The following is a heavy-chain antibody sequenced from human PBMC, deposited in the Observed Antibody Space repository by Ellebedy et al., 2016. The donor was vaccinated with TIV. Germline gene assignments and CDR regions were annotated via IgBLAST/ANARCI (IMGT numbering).Heavy chain of an antibody. CDR3: ARGAGYFDY. CDR1: GGSISPYY. CDR2: IYYSGST. Sequence: MPSETLSLTCTVSGGSISPYYCSLIPQPPGTGLEWIGYIYYSGSTNYNPSLKSRVTISVDTSKNQFSLKLSAVTAADTAVYYCARGAGYFDYWGQGTLVSVSS. D-gene: IGHD6-19*01. V-gene: IGHV4-59*01. J-gene: IGHJ4*02.